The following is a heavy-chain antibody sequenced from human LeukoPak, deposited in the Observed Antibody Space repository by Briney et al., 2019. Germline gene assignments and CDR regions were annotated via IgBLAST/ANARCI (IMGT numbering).Heavy chain of an antibody. Sequence: SQTLSLTCAISGDSVSSNSAAWNWISQSPSRGLEWLGRTYYRSKWYNDYAASVKSRITITPETSKNHFSLQLNSVTPDDTAVYYCARDGATADWYFDLWGRGTLVTVSS. CDR2: TYYRSKWYN. D-gene: IGHD5-12*01. CDR3: ARDGATADWYFDL. J-gene: IGHJ2*01. CDR1: GDSVSSNSAA. V-gene: IGHV6-1*01.